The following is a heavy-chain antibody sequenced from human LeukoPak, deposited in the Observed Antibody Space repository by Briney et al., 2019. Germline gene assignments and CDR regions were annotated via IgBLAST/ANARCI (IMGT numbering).Heavy chain of an antibody. J-gene: IGHJ6*03. CDR3: ARVWFGELYYYYYMDV. V-gene: IGHV3-7*01. CDR2: IKQDGSEK. CDR1: GFTFSSYW. D-gene: IGHD3-10*01. Sequence: GGSLRLSCAASGFTFSSYWMSWVRQAPGKGLEWVANIKQDGSEKYYVDSVKGRFTISRDNAKNSLYLQTNSLKAEDTAVYYCARVWFGELYYYYYMDVWGKGTTVTVSS.